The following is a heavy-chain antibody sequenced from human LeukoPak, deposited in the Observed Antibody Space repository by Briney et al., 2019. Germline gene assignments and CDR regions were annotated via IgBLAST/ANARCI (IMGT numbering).Heavy chain of an antibody. CDR2: IYYSGST. J-gene: IGHJ3*01. CDR1: GGSISSYY. Sequence: PSETLSLTCTVSGGSISSYYWSWIRQPPGKGLEWIGYIYYSGSTNYNPSLKSRVTISVDTSKNQFSLKLSSVTAADTAVYYCARDSPAVAGTVRDAFDVWGQGTMVTVSS. V-gene: IGHV4-59*01. CDR3: ARDSPAVAGTVRDAFDV. D-gene: IGHD6-19*01.